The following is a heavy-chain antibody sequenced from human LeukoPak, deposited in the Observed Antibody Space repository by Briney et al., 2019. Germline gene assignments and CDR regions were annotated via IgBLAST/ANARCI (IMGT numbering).Heavy chain of an antibody. Sequence: GGSLRLSCAASGFSFSSFAMNWVRQAPGKGLEWVSAITNSGGSTYYADSVKSRFTISRDNSKNTLHLQMNSLRAEDTAVYYCAAGVQTVLPNNYWGQGTLVTVSS. D-gene: IGHD1-1*01. CDR1: GFSFSSFA. CDR3: AAGVQTVLPNNY. V-gene: IGHV3-23*01. CDR2: ITNSGGST. J-gene: IGHJ4*02.